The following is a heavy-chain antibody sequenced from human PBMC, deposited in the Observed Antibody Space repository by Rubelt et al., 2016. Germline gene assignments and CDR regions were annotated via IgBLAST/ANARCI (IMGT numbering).Heavy chain of an antibody. V-gene: IGHV4-34*01. Sequence: QVQLQQWGAGLLKPSETLSLTCAVYGGSFSGYYWSWIRQPPGKGLEWIGEINHSGSTNYNPSLKSRVTRSVDTSKNQFSLKLSSVTAAETAVYYCARGRRGSSSWLGRDYYGMDVWGQGTTVTVSS. CDR3: ARGRRGSSSWLGRDYYGMDV. CDR2: INHSGST. J-gene: IGHJ6*02. D-gene: IGHD6-13*01. CDR1: GGSFSGYY.